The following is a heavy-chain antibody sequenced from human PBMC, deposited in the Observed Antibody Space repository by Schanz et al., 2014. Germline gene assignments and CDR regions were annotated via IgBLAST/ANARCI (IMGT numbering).Heavy chain of an antibody. CDR3: AKDFVPLVQQLIRSGGAHLDH. CDR2: ISYDGSDK. Sequence: QVHLVESGGGVVQPGRSLRLSCAASGFTFSNYGLVWVRQAPGKGLEWLAVISYDGSDKFHADSVKGRFTISRDNSKNTLYLQMNSLRVEDTAVYYCAKDFVPLVQQLIRSGGAHLDHWGQGTLXTVSS. CDR1: GFTFSNYG. J-gene: IGHJ4*02. D-gene: IGHD6-13*01. V-gene: IGHV3-30*18.